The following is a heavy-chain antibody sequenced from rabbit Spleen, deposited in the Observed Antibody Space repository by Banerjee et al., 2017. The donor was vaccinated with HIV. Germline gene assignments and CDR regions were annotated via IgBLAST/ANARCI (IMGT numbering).Heavy chain of an antibody. Sequence: QEQVKETGGGLVQPGGSLALSCKASGFSFSSSYWMCWVRQAPGKGLEWFACIYAGSNGVTNNANWAKSRYTISKTSSTTVTLQMVRLTAVDTSTYFCASGNFWGQGTLVTVS. CDR3: ASGNF. CDR1: GFSFSSSYW. V-gene: IGHV1S45*01. J-gene: IGHJ4*01. CDR2: IYAGSNGVT.